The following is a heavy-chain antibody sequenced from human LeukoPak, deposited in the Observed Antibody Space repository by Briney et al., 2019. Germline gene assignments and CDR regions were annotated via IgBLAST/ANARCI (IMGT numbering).Heavy chain of an antibody. J-gene: IGHJ4*02. CDR1: GFTFSSYG. D-gene: IGHD2-15*01. CDR3: AKDGYCSGGSCYNFDY. Sequence: QPGRSLRLSCAASGFTFSSYGTHWVRQAPGKGLEWVAVISYDGSNKYYADSVKGRFTISRDNSKNTLYLQMNSLRAEDTAVYYCAKDGYCSGGSCYNFDYWGQGTLVTASS. CDR2: ISYDGSNK. V-gene: IGHV3-30*18.